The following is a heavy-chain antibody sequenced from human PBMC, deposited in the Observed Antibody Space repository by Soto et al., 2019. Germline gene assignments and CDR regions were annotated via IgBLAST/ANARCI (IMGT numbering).Heavy chain of an antibody. CDR2: ISSSSSYI. CDR3: ARLEAYCSGGSCSTRYFDY. V-gene: IGHV3-21*01. CDR1: GFTFSSYS. D-gene: IGHD2-15*01. Sequence: EVQLVESGGGLVKPGGSPRLSCAASGFTFSSYSMNWVRQAPGKGLEWVSSISSSSSYIYYADSVKGRFTISRDNAKNSLYLQMNSLRAEDTAVYYCARLEAYCSGGSCSTRYFDYWGQGTLVTVSS. J-gene: IGHJ4*02.